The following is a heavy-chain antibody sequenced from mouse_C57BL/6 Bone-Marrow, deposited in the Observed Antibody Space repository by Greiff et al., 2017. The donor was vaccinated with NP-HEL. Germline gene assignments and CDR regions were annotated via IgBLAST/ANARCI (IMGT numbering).Heavy chain of an antibody. CDR3: AIGLGRWYFDV. D-gene: IGHD4-1*01. CDR1: GYTFTSYW. Sequence: VQLQQSGAELVKPGASVKMSCKASGYTFTSYWITWVKQRPGQGLEWIGDIYPGSGSTNYNQKFKGKATLTVDKSSSTAYMQLSSLTSEDSAVYYCAIGLGRWYFDVWGTGTTVTVSS. V-gene: IGHV1-55*01. CDR2: IYPGSGST. J-gene: IGHJ1*03.